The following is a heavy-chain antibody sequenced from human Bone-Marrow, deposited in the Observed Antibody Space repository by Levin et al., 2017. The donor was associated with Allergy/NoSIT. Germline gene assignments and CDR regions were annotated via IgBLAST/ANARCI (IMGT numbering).Heavy chain of an antibody. CDR1: GYTFTSYA. CDR2: INTNTGNP. V-gene: IGHV7-4-1*02. J-gene: IGHJ6*03. D-gene: IGHD5-12*01. Sequence: ASVKVSCKASGYTFTSYAMNWVRQAPGQGLEWMGWINTNTGNPTYAQGFTGRFVFSLDTSVSTAYLQISSLKAEDTAVYYCARGGPSDIVATISYYYDYMDVWGKGTTVTVSS. CDR3: ARGGPSDIVATISYYYDYMDV.